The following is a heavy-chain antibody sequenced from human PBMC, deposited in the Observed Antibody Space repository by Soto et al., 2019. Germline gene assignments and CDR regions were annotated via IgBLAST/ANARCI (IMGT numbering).Heavy chain of an antibody. Sequence: PSETLSLTCTVSGGSISSYYWSWIRQPPGKGLEWIGYIYYSGSTNYNPSLKSRVTISVDTSKNQFSLKLSSVTAADTAVYYCARHRSIAVAADFDYWGQGTLVTVSS. CDR3: ARHRSIAVAADFDY. J-gene: IGHJ4*02. V-gene: IGHV4-59*08. CDR1: GGSISSYY. CDR2: IYYSGST. D-gene: IGHD6-19*01.